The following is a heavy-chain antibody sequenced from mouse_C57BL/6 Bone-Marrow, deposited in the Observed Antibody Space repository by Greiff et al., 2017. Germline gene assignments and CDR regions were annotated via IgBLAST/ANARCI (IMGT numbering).Heavy chain of an antibody. Sequence: EVKVVESGGGLVQPGESLKLSCESNEYEFPSHDMSWVRKTPEKRLELVAAINSDGGSTYYPDTMERRFIISRDNTKQTLYLQMSSLRTEDTALYYCARQSTMITTGAMDYWGQGTSVTVSS. CDR2: INSDGGST. J-gene: IGHJ4*01. CDR1: EYEFPSHD. V-gene: IGHV5-2*01. D-gene: IGHD2-4*01. CDR3: ARQSTMITTGAMDY.